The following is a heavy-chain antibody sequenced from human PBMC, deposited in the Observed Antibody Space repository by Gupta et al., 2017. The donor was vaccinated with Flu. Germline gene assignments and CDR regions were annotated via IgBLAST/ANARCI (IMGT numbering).Heavy chain of an antibody. V-gene: IGHV3-33*01. CDR2: IWSDGTMN. CDR3: ARDDFCTSDSCYGWTLDY. D-gene: IGHD3-3*01. J-gene: IGHJ4*02. Sequence: MQWVRQAPGKGLEGVEVIWSDGTMNHYADSVKGRFTISRDNAENTLYLQMDSLRPEDTAVYYCARDDFCTSDSCYGWTLDYWGQGTRGTVSS.